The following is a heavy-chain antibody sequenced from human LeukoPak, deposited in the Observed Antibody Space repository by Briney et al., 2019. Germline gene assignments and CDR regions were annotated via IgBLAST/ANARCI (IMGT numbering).Heavy chain of an antibody. Sequence: GGSLSLSCAASGFTFSSYAMSWVRQAPGKGLEWVSAISGSGGSTYYADSVKGRFTISRDNSKHTLYLQMNSLRDEDTAVYYCAKDLGEYSSGWYPLYFQHWGQGTLVTVSS. D-gene: IGHD6-19*01. CDR1: GFTFSSYA. V-gene: IGHV3-23*01. CDR3: AKDLGEYSSGWYPLYFQH. CDR2: ISGSGGST. J-gene: IGHJ1*01.